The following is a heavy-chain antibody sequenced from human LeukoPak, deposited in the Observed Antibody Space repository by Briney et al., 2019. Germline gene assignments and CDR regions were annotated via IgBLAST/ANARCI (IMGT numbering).Heavy chain of an antibody. CDR2: IYYSGST. CDR1: GGSISSSSYY. J-gene: IGHJ3*02. Sequence: SETLSLTCTVSGGSISSSSYYWGWIRQPPGKGLEWIRSIYYSGSTYYNPSLKSRVTISVDTSKNQFSLKLSSVTAADTAVYYCARAKVVGATTGPGAFDIWGQGTMVTVSS. CDR3: ARAKVVGATTGPGAFDI. D-gene: IGHD1-26*01. V-gene: IGHV4-39*01.